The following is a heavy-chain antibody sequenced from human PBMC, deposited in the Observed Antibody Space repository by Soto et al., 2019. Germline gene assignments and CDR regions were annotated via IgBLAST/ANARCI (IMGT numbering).Heavy chain of an antibody. CDR1: GFTFSSYS. J-gene: IGHJ5*02. V-gene: IGHV3-48*02. CDR3: ARESSRASSIDP. CDR2: ISSSSSTI. Sequence: GGSLRLCCAASGFTFSSYSMNWVRQAPGKGLEWVSYISSSSSTIYYADSVKGRFTISRVNAKNSLYLQMNSLRDEDTAVYYCARESSRASSIDPWGQGTLVTVSS. D-gene: IGHD2-15*01.